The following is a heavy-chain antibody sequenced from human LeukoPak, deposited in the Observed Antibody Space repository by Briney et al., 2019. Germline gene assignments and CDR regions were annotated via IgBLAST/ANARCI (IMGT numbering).Heavy chain of an antibody. CDR2: IYYSGST. V-gene: IGHV4-59*01. CDR1: GGSISSYY. CDR3: ARMYSSSSFADY. J-gene: IGHJ4*02. D-gene: IGHD6-6*01. Sequence: PSETLSLTCTVSGGSISSYYWSWIREPPGKGLEWIGYIYYSGSTNYNPSLKSRVTISVDTSKNQFSLKLSSVTAADTAVYYCARMYSSSSFADYWGQGTLVTVSS.